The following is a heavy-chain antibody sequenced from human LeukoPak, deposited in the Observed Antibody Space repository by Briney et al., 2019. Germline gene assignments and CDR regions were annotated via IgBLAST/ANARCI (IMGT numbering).Heavy chain of an antibody. V-gene: IGHV3-23*01. CDR2: IRDTGSST. CDR1: GFTFSSYA. Sequence: QPGGSLRLSCAASGFTFSSYAMSWVRYAPGKGLEWVSGIRDTGSSTYYADSAKGRFTISRDNPKNTLYLQMNSLRADDTAIYYCTRESIYCSSSSCYSPYGLGVWGQGTTVTVSS. J-gene: IGHJ6*02. CDR3: TRESIYCSSSSCYSPYGLGV. D-gene: IGHD2-2*02.